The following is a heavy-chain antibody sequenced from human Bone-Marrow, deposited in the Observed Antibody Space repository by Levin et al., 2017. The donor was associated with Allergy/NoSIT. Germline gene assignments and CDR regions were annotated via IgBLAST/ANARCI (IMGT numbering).Heavy chain of an antibody. CDR2: INTNTGNP. Sequence: ASVKVSCKASGYTFTSYAMNWVRQAPGQGLEWMGWINTNTGNPTYAQGFTGRFVFSLDTSVSTAYLQISSLKAEDTAVYYCARVGVVVPAAIPTPGYYGMDVWGQGTTVTVSS. D-gene: IGHD2-2*02. CDR3: ARVGVVVPAAIPTPGYYGMDV. CDR1: GYTFTSYA. V-gene: IGHV7-4-1*02. J-gene: IGHJ6*02.